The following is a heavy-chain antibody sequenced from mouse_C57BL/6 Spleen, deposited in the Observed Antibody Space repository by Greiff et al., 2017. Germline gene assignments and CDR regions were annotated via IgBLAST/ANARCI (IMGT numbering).Heavy chain of an antibody. V-gene: IGHV1-64*01. CDR3: ASVVYYGNPYYAMDY. CDR2: IHPNSGST. CDR1: GYTLTSYW. D-gene: IGHD2-1*01. Sequence: QVQLQQSGAELVKPGASVKLSCKASGYTLTSYWMHWVKQRPGQGLEWIGMIHPNSGSTNYNEKFKSKATLTVDKSSSTAYMQLSSLTSEDSAVYYCASVVYYGNPYYAMDYWCQGTSFTVSS. J-gene: IGHJ4*01.